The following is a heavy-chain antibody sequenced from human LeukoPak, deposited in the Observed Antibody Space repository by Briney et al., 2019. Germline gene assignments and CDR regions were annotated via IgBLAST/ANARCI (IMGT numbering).Heavy chain of an antibody. CDR1: GFTFSNAW. V-gene: IGHV3-15*01. Sequence: TTGGSLRLSCAASGFTFSNAWMSWVRQAPGKGLEWVGRIKSKTDGETTDYAAPVKGRFTISRDDSKNTLYLQMNSLKTEDTAVYYCTTDGGTSYNGIFDYWGQGTLVTVSS. CDR3: TTDGGTSYNGIFDY. CDR2: IKSKTDGETT. J-gene: IGHJ4*02. D-gene: IGHD3-10*01.